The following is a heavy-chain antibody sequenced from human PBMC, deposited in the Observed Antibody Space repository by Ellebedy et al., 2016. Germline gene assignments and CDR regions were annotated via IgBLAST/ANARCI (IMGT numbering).Heavy chain of an antibody. V-gene: IGHV3-23*01. CDR3: YYGHYSGF. CDR2: ISGGGDTT. D-gene: IGHD4-17*01. CDR1: GFTFGNFF. Sequence: GGSLRLXXVASGFTFGNFFMSWVRQAPGGGLEWVSTISGGGDTTVSADSVKGRFTISRDNSRNTLYLQMNSLTAADTAVYYCYYGHYSGFWGQGTLVTVSS. J-gene: IGHJ4*02.